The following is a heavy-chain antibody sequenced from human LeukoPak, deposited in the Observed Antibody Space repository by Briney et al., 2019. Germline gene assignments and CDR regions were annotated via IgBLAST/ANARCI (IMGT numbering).Heavy chain of an antibody. D-gene: IGHD2-2*01. J-gene: IGHJ5*02. CDR2: INHSGST. Sequence: IPSETLSLTCAVYGGSFSGYYWSWIRQPPGKGLEWIGEINHSGSTNYNPSLKSRVTISVDTSKNQFSLKLSSVTAADTAVYYCARDDRYCSSTSRAVHGLDPWGQGTLVTVSS. CDR1: GGSFSGYY. CDR3: ARDDRYCSSTSRAVHGLDP. V-gene: IGHV4-34*01.